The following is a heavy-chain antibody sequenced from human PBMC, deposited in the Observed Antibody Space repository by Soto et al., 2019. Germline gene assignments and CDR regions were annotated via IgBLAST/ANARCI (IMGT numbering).Heavy chain of an antibody. CDR3: AKDHYYDSSGLDY. V-gene: IGHV3-30*18. J-gene: IGHJ4*02. Sequence: SLSLSCAASGFTFSSYGMHWVRQAPGKGLEWVAVISYDGSNKYYADSVKGRFTISRDNSKNTLYLQMNSLRAEDTAVYYCAKDHYYDSSGLDYWGQGTLVTVSS. CDR2: ISYDGSNK. CDR1: GFTFSSYG. D-gene: IGHD3-22*01.